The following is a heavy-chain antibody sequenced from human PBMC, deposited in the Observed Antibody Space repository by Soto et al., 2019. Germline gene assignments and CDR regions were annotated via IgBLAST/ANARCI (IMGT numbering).Heavy chain of an antibody. V-gene: IGHV3-23*01. Sequence: ELQLLESGGGLVQPGGSLRLSCAASGFTFSSYAMSWVRQAPGKGLEWVSAISGSGGSTYYADSVKGRFTISRDNSKNTLYLQMNSLRAEDTAVYYCAKVAPYYYDSSGYYYGYWGQGTLVTVSS. CDR2: ISGSGGST. CDR3: AKVAPYYYDSSGYYYGY. D-gene: IGHD3-22*01. J-gene: IGHJ4*02. CDR1: GFTFSSYA.